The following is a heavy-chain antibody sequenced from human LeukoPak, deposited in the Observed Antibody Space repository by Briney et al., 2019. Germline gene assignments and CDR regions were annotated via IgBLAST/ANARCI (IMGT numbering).Heavy chain of an antibody. CDR2: IYISGRT. V-gene: IGHV4-39*07. Sequence: SETLSLTCNVSGGSINSNTYNWGWVRQPPGKGLEWIEIIYISGRTFYSSSLKSRVTMSVDTSKNQFSLNLSSVTAADTAVNYCAREVWADHAFDIWGQGTMVTVSS. D-gene: IGHD7-27*01. CDR3: AREVWADHAFDI. J-gene: IGHJ3*02. CDR1: GGSINSNTYN.